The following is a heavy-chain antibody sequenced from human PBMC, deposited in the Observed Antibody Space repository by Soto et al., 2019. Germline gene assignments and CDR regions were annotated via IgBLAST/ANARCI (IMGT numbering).Heavy chain of an antibody. CDR2: LYDVDGS. Sequence: PRGSLRLSCAAFGLTVSGKKYVAWVRQAPGKGLEWVSALYDVDGSFYADSVKGRFTTSSDSSKTTVYLQMNGLRPDDTAVYYCASWHEREHAYDVWGQGTTVTVSS. J-gene: IGHJ3*01. CDR3: ASWHEREHAYDV. V-gene: IGHV3-53*01. CDR1: GLTVSGKKY. D-gene: IGHD1-1*01.